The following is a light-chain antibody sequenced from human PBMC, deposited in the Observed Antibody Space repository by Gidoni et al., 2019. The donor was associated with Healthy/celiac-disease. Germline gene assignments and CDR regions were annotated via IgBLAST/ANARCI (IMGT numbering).Light chain of an antibody. CDR2: GAS. CDR3: QQYGSSIT. Sequence: EIVLTQSPGTLSLSPGERATLSCRASQSVSSSYLAWYKQKPGQAPRLLIDGASSRATGIPDRFSGSGSGTDFTLTISRLEPEEFAVYYCQQYGSSITFGQGTRLEIK. J-gene: IGKJ5*01. V-gene: IGKV3-20*01. CDR1: QSVSSSY.